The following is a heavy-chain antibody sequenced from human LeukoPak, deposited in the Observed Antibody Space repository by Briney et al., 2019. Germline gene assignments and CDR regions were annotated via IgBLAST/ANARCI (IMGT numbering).Heavy chain of an antibody. Sequence: KPSQTLSLTCTVSGGSISSGGYYWSWIRQHPGKSLEWIGYIYYSGSTYYNPSLKSRVTISVDTSKNQFSLKLSSVTAADTAVYYCARVSSEYSSSGPLSYGMDVWGQGTTVTVSS. D-gene: IGHD6-6*01. J-gene: IGHJ6*02. CDR3: ARVSSEYSSSGPLSYGMDV. V-gene: IGHV4-31*03. CDR1: GGSISSGGYY. CDR2: IYYSGST.